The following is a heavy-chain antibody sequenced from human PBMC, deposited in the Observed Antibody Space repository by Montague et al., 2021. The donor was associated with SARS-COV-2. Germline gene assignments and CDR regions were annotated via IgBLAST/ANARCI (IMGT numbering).Heavy chain of an antibody. J-gene: IGHJ4*02. Sequence: SLRLSCAASGFTFSSYDMHWVRQAPGKGLEWVAVISYDGSNKYYADSVKGRFTISRDNSKNTLHLQMNSLRAEDTAVYCCAKDVGLRNFFDYWGQGTLVTVSS. D-gene: IGHD1-26*01. CDR1: GFTFSSYD. CDR3: AKDVGLRNFFDY. V-gene: IGHV3-30*18. CDR2: ISYDGSNK.